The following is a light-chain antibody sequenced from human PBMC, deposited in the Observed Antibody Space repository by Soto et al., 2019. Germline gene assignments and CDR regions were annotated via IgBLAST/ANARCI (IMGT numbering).Light chain of an antibody. CDR1: QGVSNNY. V-gene: IGKV3-20*01. Sequence: EIVLTQSPGTLSLSPGERATLSCRASQGVSNNYVAWYQQKRGQAPRLLIDDASRRATGIPDRFSGSGSGTDFTLTISRLELEDFAVYYCQQCATSPLTFGQGTRVDIK. CDR3: QQCATSPLT. CDR2: DAS. J-gene: IGKJ1*01.